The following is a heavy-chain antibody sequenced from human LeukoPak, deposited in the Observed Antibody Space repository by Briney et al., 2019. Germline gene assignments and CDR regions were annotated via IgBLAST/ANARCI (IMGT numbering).Heavy chain of an antibody. V-gene: IGHV4-4*07. CDR1: GGSISSYY. Sequence: PSETLSLTCTVSGGSISSYYWSWIRQPAGQGLEWIGRIYTSGSTNYNPSLKSRVTMSVDTSKNQFSLKLSSVTAADTAVYYCARVLDNWNDNSFDYWGQGTLVTVSS. CDR2: IYTSGST. D-gene: IGHD1-1*01. J-gene: IGHJ4*02. CDR3: ARVLDNWNDNSFDY.